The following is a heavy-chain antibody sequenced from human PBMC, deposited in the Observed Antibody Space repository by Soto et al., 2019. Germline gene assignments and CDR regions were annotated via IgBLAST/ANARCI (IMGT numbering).Heavy chain of an antibody. J-gene: IGHJ6*02. D-gene: IGHD7-27*01. CDR2: ISGSGGST. CDR1: GFTFSSYA. Sequence: EVQLLESGGGLVQPGGSLRLSCAASGFTFSSYAMSWVRQAPGKGLEWVSAISGSGGSTYYADSVKGRFTISRDNSKNTLYLQMNSLRAEDTAVYYCAKEEGNWGQRGYYYYGMDVWGQGTTVTVSS. V-gene: IGHV3-23*01. CDR3: AKEEGNWGQRGYYYYGMDV.